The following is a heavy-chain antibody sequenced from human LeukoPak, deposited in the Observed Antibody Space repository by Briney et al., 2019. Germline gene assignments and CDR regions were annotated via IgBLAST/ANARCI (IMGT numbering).Heavy chain of an antibody. Sequence: PGRSLRLSCAASGFTFSSYGMNWVRQAPGKGLEWVAVIWYDGSNKYYADSVKGRFTISRDNSKNTLYLQMNSLRAEDTAVYYCARDLPGYGDYYYYFGMDVWGEGPTVRVSS. CDR3: ARDLPGYGDYYYYFGMDV. CDR1: GFTFSSYG. J-gene: IGHJ6*01. CDR2: IWYDGSNK. V-gene: IGHV3-33*08. D-gene: IGHD4-17*01.